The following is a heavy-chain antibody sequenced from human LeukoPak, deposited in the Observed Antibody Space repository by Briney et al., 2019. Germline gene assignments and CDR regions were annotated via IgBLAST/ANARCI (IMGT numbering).Heavy chain of an antibody. D-gene: IGHD3-3*01. J-gene: IGHJ3*02. CDR1: GFTFSSYW. Sequence: GGSVRLSCAASGFTFSSYWMSWVRQAPGKGLEWVANIKQDGSEKYYVDSVKGRFTISRDNAKNSLYLQMNSLRAEDTAVYYCAKDYDFWSGYPDAFDIWGQGTMVTVSS. CDR2: IKQDGSEK. CDR3: AKDYDFWSGYPDAFDI. V-gene: IGHV3-7*04.